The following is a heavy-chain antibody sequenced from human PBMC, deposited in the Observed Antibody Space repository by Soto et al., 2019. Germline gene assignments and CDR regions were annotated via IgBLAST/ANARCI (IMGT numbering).Heavy chain of an antibody. CDR3: ARFPYGAYPDDF. V-gene: IGHV3-21*01. CDR1: GFTFSDSD. J-gene: IGHJ4*02. CDR2: ITPSPSFI. Sequence: PGGSLRLSCAASGFTFSDSDMHWVRQAPGKGLEWVSAITPSPSFISYADSVRGRFAISRDDANGSVYLQMDSLRVDDRAIYYCARFPYGAYPDDFWGQGTLVTVSS. D-gene: IGHD4-17*01.